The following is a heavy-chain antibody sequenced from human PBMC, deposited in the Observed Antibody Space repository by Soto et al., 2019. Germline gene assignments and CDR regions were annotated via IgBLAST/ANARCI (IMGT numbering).Heavy chain of an antibody. CDR3: ARGRYGLSGRCVPTWFDS. V-gene: IGHV4-30-4*01. Sequence: PSETLSLTCSVSGDSISTVDYFWAWIRQPPGQALEYIGYIYKSATTYYNPSFESRVAISLDTSKSQFSLNVTSVTAADTAVDFCARGRYGLSGRCVPTWFDSWGQGTLVTVSS. J-gene: IGHJ5*01. D-gene: IGHD2-8*01. CDR2: IYKSATT. CDR1: GDSISTVDYF.